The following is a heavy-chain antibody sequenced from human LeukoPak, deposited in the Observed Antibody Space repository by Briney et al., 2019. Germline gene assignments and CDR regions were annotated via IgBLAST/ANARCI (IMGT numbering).Heavy chain of an antibody. V-gene: IGHV3-23*01. CDR2: ISGSGGST. Sequence: GGSLRLSCAASGFTFSSYAMSWVRQAPGRGLEWVSAISGSGGSTSYADSVKGRFTISRDNSKNMLFLQMNSLRAEDTAVYYCAKEGYCSGGSCYSYFDYWGQGTLVTVSS. D-gene: IGHD2-15*01. CDR1: GFTFSSYA. J-gene: IGHJ4*02. CDR3: AKEGYCSGGSCYSYFDY.